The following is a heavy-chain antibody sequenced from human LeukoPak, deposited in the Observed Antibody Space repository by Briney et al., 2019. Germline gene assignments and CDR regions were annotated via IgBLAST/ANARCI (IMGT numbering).Heavy chain of an antibody. J-gene: IGHJ5*02. Sequence: GESLKISCKGSGYSLTSYWIGWVRQMPGKGLEWMGIIYPGDSDTRYSPSFQGQVTISADKSISTAYLQWSSLKASDTAMYYCAAKPYSSSSWFDPWGQGTLVTVSS. V-gene: IGHV5-51*01. CDR3: AAKPYSSSSWFDP. D-gene: IGHD6-6*01. CDR1: GYSLTSYW. CDR2: IYPGDSDT.